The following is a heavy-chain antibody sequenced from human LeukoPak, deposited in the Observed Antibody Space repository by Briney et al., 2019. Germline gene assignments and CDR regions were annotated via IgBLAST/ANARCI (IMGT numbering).Heavy chain of an antibody. V-gene: IGHV1-18*01. CDR1: GYTFTSYG. CDR3: AREMATITRGSAFDI. Sequence: GASVKVSCKASGYTFTSYGISWVRQAPGQGLEWMGWISAYNGNTNYAQKLQGRVTMTTDTSTSTAYMELRSLRSDDTAVYYCAREMATITRGSAFDIWGQGTMVTVSS. CDR2: ISAYNGNT. J-gene: IGHJ3*02. D-gene: IGHD5-24*01.